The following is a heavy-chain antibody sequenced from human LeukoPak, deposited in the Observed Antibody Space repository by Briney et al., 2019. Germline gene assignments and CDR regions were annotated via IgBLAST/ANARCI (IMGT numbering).Heavy chain of an antibody. J-gene: IGHJ4*02. D-gene: IGHD4-11*01. CDR3: SRDYKQHSNSLIDY. CDR1: GFTLGDYA. V-gene: IGHV3-20*04. CDR2: MNGNGGTT. Sequence: GGSLRLSCAASGFTLGDYAMTPVRQPPGKGLQWVSGMNGNGGTTAYAASVQARFTIPRHNAKNSLSLQINSPTSADTPFYYCSRDYKQHSNSLIDYWGQGTLVTVSS.